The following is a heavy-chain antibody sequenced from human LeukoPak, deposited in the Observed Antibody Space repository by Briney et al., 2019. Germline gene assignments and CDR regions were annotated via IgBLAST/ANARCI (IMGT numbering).Heavy chain of an antibody. CDR2: ISGSGGST. Sequence: GGSPRLSCAASGFTFSSYAMSWVRQAPGKGLEWVSAISGSGGSTYYADSVKGRFTISRDNSKNTLYLQMNSLRAEDTAVYYCAKGGAIWFGELFNLDYWGQGTLVTVSS. CDR1: GFTFSSYA. D-gene: IGHD3-10*01. CDR3: AKGGAIWFGELFNLDY. J-gene: IGHJ4*02. V-gene: IGHV3-23*01.